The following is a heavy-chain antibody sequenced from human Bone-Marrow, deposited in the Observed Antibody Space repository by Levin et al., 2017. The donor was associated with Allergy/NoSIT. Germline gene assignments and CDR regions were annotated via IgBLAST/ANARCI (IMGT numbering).Heavy chain of an antibody. CDR1: GYTLTSDA. CDR3: ARPYYDFWSGSPQYYFQS. J-gene: IGHJ4*02. D-gene: IGHD3-3*01. CDR2: ITAHNANT. Sequence: EASVKVSCKASGYTLTSDAISWVRQAPGQGLELMGWITAHNANTYYAQKFQGRVTLTTDTSTDTAYLEMKSLTSDDTAVYYCARPYYDFWSGSPQYYFQSWGQGTLVTVSS. V-gene: IGHV1-18*01.